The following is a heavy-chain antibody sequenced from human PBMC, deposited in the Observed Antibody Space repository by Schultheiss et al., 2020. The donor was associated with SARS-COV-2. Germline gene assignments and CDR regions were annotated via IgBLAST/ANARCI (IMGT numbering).Heavy chain of an antibody. CDR2: IYYSGST. V-gene: IGHV4-31*03. J-gene: IGHJ4*02. D-gene: IGHD2-2*01. CDR3: AKESGRYCSSTSCPFDY. CDR1: GGSISSGGYY. Sequence: SETLSLTCTVSGGSISSGGYYWSWIRQHPGKGLEWIGYIYYSGSTYYNPSLKSRVTISVDTSKNQFSLKLSSVTAADTAVYYCAKESGRYCSSTSCPFDYWGQGTLVTVSS.